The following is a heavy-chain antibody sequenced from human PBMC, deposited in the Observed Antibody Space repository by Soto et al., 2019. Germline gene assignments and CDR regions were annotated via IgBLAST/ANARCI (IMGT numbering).Heavy chain of an antibody. Sequence: QVQLQESGPGLVKASETLSLTCSVSGGSISRYYWSWIRQPPGKGLEWIGYAYYSGDTGYNPSLKTRAPLAVDTSKNQVSLKLSSVTAADTAVYYCARDRSTYGGGGTGEVKENWFDPWGQGALVTVSS. V-gene: IGHV4-59*01. D-gene: IGHD2-8*01. CDR3: ARDRSTYGGGGTGEVKENWFDP. CDR1: GGSISRYY. J-gene: IGHJ5*02. CDR2: AYYSGDT.